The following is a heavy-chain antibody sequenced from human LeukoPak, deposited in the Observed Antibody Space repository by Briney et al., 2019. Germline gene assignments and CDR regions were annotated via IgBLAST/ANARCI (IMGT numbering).Heavy chain of an antibody. CDR3: ARVNCSGGSCYGPYGMDV. V-gene: IGHV1-8*01. CDR1: GYTFTTYD. Sequence: GASVKVSCKASGYTFTTYDINWVRQASGQGLEWMGWMNPNSGNTGYAQKFQGRVTMTRDTSISTAYMELSRLRSDDTAVYYCARVNCSGGSCYGPYGMDVWGQGTTVTVSS. D-gene: IGHD2-15*01. J-gene: IGHJ6*02. CDR2: MNPNSGNT.